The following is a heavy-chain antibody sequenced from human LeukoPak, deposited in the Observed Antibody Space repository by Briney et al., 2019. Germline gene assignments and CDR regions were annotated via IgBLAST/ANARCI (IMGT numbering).Heavy chain of an antibody. V-gene: IGHV3-23*01. CDR3: AKGEKTRPFGGVIDY. Sequence: GGSLRLSCAASRFTFNSYAMSWVRQAPGKGLEWVSVIGGSNGITFYVGSVKGRFTISRDNSKDTLYLQMNSLRAEDTAVYYCAKGEKTRPFGGVIDYWGQGTLVTVSS. CDR2: IGGSNGIT. CDR1: RFTFNSYA. J-gene: IGHJ4*02. D-gene: IGHD3-16*02.